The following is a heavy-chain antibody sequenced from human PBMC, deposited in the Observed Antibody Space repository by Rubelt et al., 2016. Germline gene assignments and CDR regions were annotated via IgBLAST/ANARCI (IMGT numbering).Heavy chain of an antibody. CDR1: GGSISSSSYY. D-gene: IGHD2-2*01. Sequence: QLQLQESGPGLVKPSETLSLTCTVSGGSISSSSYYWGWIRQPPGKGLEWIGSIYYSGSTYYNPSLKSRVTISVDTSKNQFSLWLSSVTVAETAVYFGASGSRFCSSNSCPWWIDSWGQGTLVTVSS. J-gene: IGHJ5*01. CDR3: ASGSRFCSSNSCPWWIDS. V-gene: IGHV4-39*07. CDR2: IYYSGST.